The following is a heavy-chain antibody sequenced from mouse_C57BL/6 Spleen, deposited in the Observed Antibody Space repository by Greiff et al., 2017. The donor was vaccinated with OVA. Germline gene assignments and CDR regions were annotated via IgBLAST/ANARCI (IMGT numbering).Heavy chain of an antibody. J-gene: IGHJ2*01. V-gene: IGHV1-64*01. CDR2: IHPNSGST. CDR1: GYTFTSYW. D-gene: IGHD1-1*01. Sequence: QVQLQQPGAELVKPGASVKLSCKASGYTFTSYWMHWVKQRPGQGLEWIGMIHPNSGSTNYNEKFKSKATLTVDKSSSTAYMQLSSLTSEDSAVYYCAREEYYGSSYGYWGQGTTLTVSS. CDR3: AREEYYGSSYGY.